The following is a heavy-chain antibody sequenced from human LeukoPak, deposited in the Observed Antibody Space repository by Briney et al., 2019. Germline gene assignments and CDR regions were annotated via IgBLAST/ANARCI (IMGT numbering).Heavy chain of an antibody. D-gene: IGHD2-15*01. CDR3: ARLLVVAATNWFDP. J-gene: IGHJ5*02. Sequence: GESLKISCKGSGYSFTSYWIGWVRQMPRKGLEWMGIIYPGDSDTRYSPSFQGQVTTSADKSISTAYLQWSSLKASDTAMYYCARLLVVAATNWFDPWGQGTLVTVSS. CDR1: GYSFTSYW. V-gene: IGHV5-51*01. CDR2: IYPGDSDT.